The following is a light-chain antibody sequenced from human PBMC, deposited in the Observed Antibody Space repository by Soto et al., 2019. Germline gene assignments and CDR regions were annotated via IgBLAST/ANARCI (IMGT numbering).Light chain of an antibody. V-gene: IGLV2-14*01. CDR3: TSYTRSSPLV. CDR2: EVS. Sequence: QSVLTQPASVSGSPGQSITISCTGTSGDVGDYNFVSWFQQHPGKAPRLLIYEVSHRPSGVSHRFSGSKSGNTAYLPISGLQAEDEADYSCTSYTRSSPLVFGTGTKVTGL. J-gene: IGLJ1*01. CDR1: SGDVGDYNF.